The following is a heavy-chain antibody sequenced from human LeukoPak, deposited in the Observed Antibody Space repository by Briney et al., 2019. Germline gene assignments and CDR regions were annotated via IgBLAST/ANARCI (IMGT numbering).Heavy chain of an antibody. D-gene: IGHD3-22*01. CDR1: GFTFSAYG. CDR2: ISGGGDST. V-gene: IGHV3-23*01. Sequence: GGSLRLSCAASGFTFSAYGMGWVRQAPGKGPEWVSAISGGGDSTYYADSVKGRFTISRDNSRNTLHLQLSSLRDDDTAVYYCAPIYYFGTSAYYLWGQGTLVTVSS. J-gene: IGHJ4*02. CDR3: APIYYFGTSAYYL.